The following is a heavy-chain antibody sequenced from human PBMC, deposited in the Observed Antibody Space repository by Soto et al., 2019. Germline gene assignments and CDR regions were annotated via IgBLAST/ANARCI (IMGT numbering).Heavy chain of an antibody. V-gene: IGHV3-23*01. D-gene: IGHD3-22*01. Sequence: GGSLRLSCAASGFTFSSYSMNWVRQAPGKGLEWVSTITYSGGSRDYADSVKGRFTISRDNSKNTLYLQMNSLRAEDTAVYYCAKKGYYDTSGYPIRYFDYWGQGTLVTVSS. CDR2: ITYSGGSR. CDR3: AKKGYYDTSGYPIRYFDY. J-gene: IGHJ4*02. CDR1: GFTFSSYS.